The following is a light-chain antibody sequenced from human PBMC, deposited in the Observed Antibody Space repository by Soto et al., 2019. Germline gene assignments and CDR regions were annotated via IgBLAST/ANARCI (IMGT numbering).Light chain of an antibody. J-gene: IGKJ2*01. CDR1: PSVNSGY. Sequence: PGERATLSCRASPSVNSGYLAWYQQKPAQAPRLLMYGASNRAAGVPDRFSGSGSGTDFTLTIGGLEPEDFAVYYCHQYVASPQTFGQGTKLEI. CDR2: GAS. CDR3: HQYVASPQT. V-gene: IGKV3-20*01.